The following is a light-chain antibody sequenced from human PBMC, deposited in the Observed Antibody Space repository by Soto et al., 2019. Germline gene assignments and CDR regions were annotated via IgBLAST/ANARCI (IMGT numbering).Light chain of an antibody. CDR2: GAS. CDR3: QQYASSPRT. J-gene: IGKJ1*01. Sequence: EVVMTQSPATLSVSPGERVTFSCRASQSVTTNLAWYQHKPGQSPRLLISGASTGASGIPPRFSGSGSGTEFTLTIDRLQSADFAVYYCQQYASSPRTFGQGTKV. V-gene: IGKV3-15*01. CDR1: QSVTTN.